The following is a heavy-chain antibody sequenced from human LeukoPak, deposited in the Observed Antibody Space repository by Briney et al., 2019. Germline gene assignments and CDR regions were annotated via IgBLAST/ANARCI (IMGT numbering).Heavy chain of an antibody. CDR1: GFTFSSYA. V-gene: IGHV3-23*01. CDR2: ISGSGETT. CDR3: AKDEATDGYFDY. D-gene: IGHD5-24*01. J-gene: IGHJ4*02. Sequence: GGSLRLSCAASGFTFSSYAMSWVRQAPGKGLEWVSGISGSGETTYYEDSVKGRFTISRDNSKNTLYLQMNSLRAEDTAVYYCAKDEATDGYFDYWGQGTLVTVSS.